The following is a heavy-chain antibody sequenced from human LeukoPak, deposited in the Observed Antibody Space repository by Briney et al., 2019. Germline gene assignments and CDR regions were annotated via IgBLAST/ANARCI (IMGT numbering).Heavy chain of an antibody. D-gene: IGHD7-27*01. CDR3: ARDQYTNSGNWFDP. J-gene: IGHJ5*02. Sequence: GGSLRLSCAASGFTFSSYWMHWVRQAPGKGLVWVSRINSAGSSRSYADSVKDRLSICRDNTKNTLYLQKNSLSGENSAVYFWARDQYTNSGNWFDPWGQRTLVTVS. V-gene: IGHV3-74*01. CDR1: GFTFSSYW. CDR2: INSAGSSR.